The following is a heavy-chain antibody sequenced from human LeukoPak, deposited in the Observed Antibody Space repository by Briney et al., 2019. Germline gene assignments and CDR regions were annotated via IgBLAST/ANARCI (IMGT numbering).Heavy chain of an antibody. CDR1: GFTFSSCS. J-gene: IGHJ5*02. D-gene: IGHD6-6*01. V-gene: IGHV3-21*01. CDR3: ARSIAARELNWFDP. CDR2: ISSSSSYI. Sequence: PGGSLRLSCAASGFTFSSCSMNWVRQAPGKGLEWVSSISSSSSYIYYADSVKGRFTISRDNAKNSLYLQMNSLRAEDTAVHYCARSIAARELNWFDPWGQGTLVTVSS.